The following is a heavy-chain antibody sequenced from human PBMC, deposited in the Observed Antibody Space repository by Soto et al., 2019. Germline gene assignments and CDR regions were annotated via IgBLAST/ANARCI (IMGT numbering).Heavy chain of an antibody. CDR3: ARSQGGSSSLDIYYYYYYGMDG. D-gene: IGHD2-15*01. J-gene: IGHJ6*02. CDR2: VIPIFGTP. Sequence: QVQLVQSGAEVKKPGSSVKVSCKAPGGTFSTYAISWVRQAPGQGLEWMGGVIPIFGTPKYAQKFQGRVTITADESTSKGYMELRSLRSEDTAVYYYARSQGGSSSLDIYYYYYYGMDGWGQGTTVTVSS. V-gene: IGHV1-69*01. CDR1: GGTFSTYA.